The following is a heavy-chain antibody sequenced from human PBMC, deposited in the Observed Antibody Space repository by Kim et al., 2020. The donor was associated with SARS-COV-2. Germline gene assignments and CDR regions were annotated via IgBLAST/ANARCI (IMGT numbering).Heavy chain of an antibody. CDR1: GGSISSYY. D-gene: IGHD3-10*01. CDR2: IYYSGST. V-gene: IGHV4-59*13. J-gene: IGHJ4*02. Sequence: SETLSLTCTVSGGSISSYYWSWIRQPPGKGLEWIGYIYYSGSTNYNPSLKSRVTISVDTSKNQFSLKLSSVTAADTAVYYCARVGASQNMVRGVEFDYWGQGTLVTVSS. CDR3: ARVGASQNMVRGVEFDY.